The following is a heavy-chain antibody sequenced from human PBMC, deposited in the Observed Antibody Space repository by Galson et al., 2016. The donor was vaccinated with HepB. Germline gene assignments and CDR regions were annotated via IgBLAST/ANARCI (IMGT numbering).Heavy chain of an antibody. J-gene: IGHJ4*02. V-gene: IGHV3-11*01. Sequence: SLRLSCAASGFSFSDYYMSWIRQAPGKGLEWVSYISRSGDFIYYADSVKGRLTISRDNAKKSVFLQMSSLRAEDTALYYCARSRAIRSSYVGAFDYWGQGTLVTVS. CDR3: ARSRAIRSSYVGAFDY. D-gene: IGHD3-3*01. CDR2: ISRSGDFI. CDR1: GFSFSDYY.